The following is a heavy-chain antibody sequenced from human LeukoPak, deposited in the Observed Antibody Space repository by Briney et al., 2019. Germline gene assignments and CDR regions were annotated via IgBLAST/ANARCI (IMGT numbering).Heavy chain of an antibody. J-gene: IGHJ4*02. CDR1: GYTFTSYG. Sequence: GASVKVSCKASGYTFTSYGISWVRQAPGQGLEWMGWISVYNGNTNYAQKLQGRVTMTTDTSTSTAYMDLRSLRSDDTAVYYCARTAQSGGMIVVASDYWGQGTLVTVSS. V-gene: IGHV1-18*01. D-gene: IGHD3-22*01. CDR2: ISVYNGNT. CDR3: ARTAQSGGMIVVASDY.